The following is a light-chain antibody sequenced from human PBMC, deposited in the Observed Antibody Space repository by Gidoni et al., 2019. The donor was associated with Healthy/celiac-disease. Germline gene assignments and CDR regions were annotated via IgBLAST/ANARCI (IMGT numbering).Light chain of an antibody. V-gene: IGKV3-11*01. CDR2: DAS. CDR1: QSVSSY. Sequence: EIVWTQSTATLSLSPGERATLSCRASQSVSSYLAWSQQKPGQAPRLLIYDASNRATGIPTRFSGSGSGTDFTLTISSLEPEDFAVYYCQQRSNWPPTFGGGTKVEIK. CDR3: QQRSNWPPT. J-gene: IGKJ4*01.